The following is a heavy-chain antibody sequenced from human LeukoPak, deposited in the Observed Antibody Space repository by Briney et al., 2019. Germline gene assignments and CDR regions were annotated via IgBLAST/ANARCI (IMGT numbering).Heavy chain of an antibody. D-gene: IGHD5-18*01. CDR2: ISSSGGTI. CDR1: GFTFSTYE. V-gene: IGHV3-48*03. Sequence: GGSLRLPCAASGFTFSTYEINWVRQAPGKGLEWLSYISSSGGTIYYADPVKGRFTISRDNAKNSLYLHMNSLRAEDTAVYYCARGARGYTYGRFDYWGEGTLVSVSS. J-gene: IGHJ4*02. CDR3: ARGARGYTYGRFDY.